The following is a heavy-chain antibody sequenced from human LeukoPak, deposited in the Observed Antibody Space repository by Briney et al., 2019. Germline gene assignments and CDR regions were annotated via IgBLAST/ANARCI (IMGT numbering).Heavy chain of an antibody. D-gene: IGHD2/OR15-2a*01. Sequence: GGSLRLSCAASGSTFSSYAMHWVRQAPGKGLEYVSAISSNGGSTYYANSVKGRFTISRDNSKNTLYLQMGSLRAEDMAVYYCARESAKSYFTDAFDIWGQGTMVTVSS. CDR2: ISSNGGST. V-gene: IGHV3-64*01. CDR3: ARESAKSYFTDAFDI. CDR1: GSTFSSYA. J-gene: IGHJ3*02.